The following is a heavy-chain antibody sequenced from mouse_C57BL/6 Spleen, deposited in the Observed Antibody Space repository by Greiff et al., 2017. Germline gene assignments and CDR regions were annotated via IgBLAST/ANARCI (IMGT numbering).Heavy chain of an antibody. D-gene: IGHD1-1*01. Sequence: VQLKESGPGLVQPSQSLSITCTVSGFSLTSYGVHWVRQSPGKGLEWLGVIWRGGSTDYNAAFMSRLSITKDNSKSQVFFKMNSLQADDTAIYYCAKTDYGSRYWYFDVWGTGTTVTVSS. CDR1: GFSLTSYG. CDR2: IWRGGST. J-gene: IGHJ1*03. V-gene: IGHV2-5*01. CDR3: AKTDYGSRYWYFDV.